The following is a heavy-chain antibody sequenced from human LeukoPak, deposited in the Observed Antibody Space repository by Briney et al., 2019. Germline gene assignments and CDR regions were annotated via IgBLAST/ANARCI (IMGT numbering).Heavy chain of an antibody. D-gene: IGHD3-22*01. V-gene: IGHV1-24*01. Sequence: GASVKVSCKVSGYTLTELSMHWVRQAPGKGLEWMGGFDPEDGETIYAQKFQGRVTMTEETSTDRAYMELSSLRSEDTAVYYCATEPTYYYDSSGYWDYMDVWGKGTTVTVSS. CDR3: ATEPTYYYDSSGYWDYMDV. J-gene: IGHJ6*03. CDR2: FDPEDGET. CDR1: GYTLTELS.